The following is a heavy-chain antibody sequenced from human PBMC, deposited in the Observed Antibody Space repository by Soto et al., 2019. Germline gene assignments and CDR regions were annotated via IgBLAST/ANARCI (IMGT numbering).Heavy chain of an antibody. Sequence: EVQLVESGGGLVKPGGSLRLSCAASGFTFSSYSMNWVRQAPGKGLEWVSSISSSSSYIYYADSVKGRFTISRDNAKNSLYLQMNSLRAEDTAVYYCARVHFTMMEPYYYGMDVWGQGTTVTVSS. CDR2: ISSSSSYI. CDR1: GFTFSSYS. CDR3: ARVHFTMMEPYYYGMDV. V-gene: IGHV3-21*01. J-gene: IGHJ6*02. D-gene: IGHD3-22*01.